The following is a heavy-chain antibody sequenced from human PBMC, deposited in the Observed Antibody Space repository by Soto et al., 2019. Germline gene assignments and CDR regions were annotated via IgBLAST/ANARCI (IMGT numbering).Heavy chain of an antibody. CDR2: INHSGRT. CDR1: GGSFSGHY. V-gene: IGHV4-34*01. Sequence: SETLSLPCAVDGGSFSGHYCSWIRQPPGKGLEWIGEINHSGRTNYTPSLKSRVTISVDTSKNQFSLKLSSVTAADTAVYYCSRYMTTVSTGYGMDVWGQGTTVTVSS. CDR3: SRYMTTVSTGYGMDV. D-gene: IGHD4-4*01. J-gene: IGHJ6*02.